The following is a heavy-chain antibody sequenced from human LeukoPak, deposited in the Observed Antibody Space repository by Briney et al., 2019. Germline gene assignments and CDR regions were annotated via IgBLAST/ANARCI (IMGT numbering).Heavy chain of an antibody. CDR1: GGSISTYY. J-gene: IGHJ5*02. D-gene: IGHD2-15*01. Sequence: PSETLSLTCTVSGGSISTYYWSWIRQHPGKGLEWIGYVYYSGTTNYNPSLKSRVTISGDTSKNQFSLKLSSVIAADTAVYYCARSTLGYCSGGSCSWFDPWGQGTLVTVSS. CDR3: ARSTLGYCSGGSCSWFDP. CDR2: VYYSGTT. V-gene: IGHV4-59*01.